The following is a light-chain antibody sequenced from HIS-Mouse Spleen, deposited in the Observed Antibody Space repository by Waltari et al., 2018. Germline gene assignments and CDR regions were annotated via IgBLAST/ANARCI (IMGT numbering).Light chain of an antibody. CDR2: KAS. V-gene: IGKV1-5*03. CDR1: QSISSW. CDR3: QQYNSYSRT. Sequence: DIQMTQSPSTLSASVGDRVTITCRASQSISSWLAWYHQKPGKAPKLLIYKASSLESGVPSRFSGMGSGTEFTLTISSLQPDDFATYYCQQYNSYSRTFGQGTKVEIK. J-gene: IGKJ1*01.